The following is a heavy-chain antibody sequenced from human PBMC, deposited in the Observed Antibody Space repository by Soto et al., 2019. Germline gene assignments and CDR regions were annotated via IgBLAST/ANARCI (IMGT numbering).Heavy chain of an antibody. CDR3: ARGGLTEWVVPAAGPFDY. J-gene: IGHJ4*02. CDR2: IYYSGST. CDR1: GGSISSSSYY. V-gene: IGHV4-39*01. Sequence: QLQLQESGPGLVKPSETLSLTCTVSGGSISSSSYYWGWIRQPPGKGLEWIGSIYYSGSTYYNPSLKSRVTISVDTSKNQFSLKLSSVTAADTAVYYCARGGLTEWVVPAAGPFDYWGQGTLVTVSS. D-gene: IGHD2-2*01.